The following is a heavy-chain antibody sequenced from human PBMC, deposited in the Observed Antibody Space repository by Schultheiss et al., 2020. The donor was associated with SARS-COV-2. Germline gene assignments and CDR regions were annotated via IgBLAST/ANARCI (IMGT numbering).Heavy chain of an antibody. Sequence: GESLKISCKGSGYSFTNYWIVWVRQMPGKGLEWMGRIDPSDSYTNYSPSFQGQVTISADKSISTAYLQWSSLKASDTAMYYCARSRVRFGDFFGLAYGDYYYYGMDVWGQGTTVTVSS. CDR2: IDPSDSYT. J-gene: IGHJ6*02. CDR1: GYSFTNYW. V-gene: IGHV5-10-1*04. CDR3: ARSRVRFGDFFGLAYGDYYYYGMDV. D-gene: IGHD3-10*01.